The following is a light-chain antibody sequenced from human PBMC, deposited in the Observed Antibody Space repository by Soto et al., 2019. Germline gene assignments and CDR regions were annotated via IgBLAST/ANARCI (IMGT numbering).Light chain of an antibody. J-gene: IGKJ1*01. CDR3: QQSYKT. Sequence: DIQITQSPTSLSASLGDRVTITCRASQSISSYLNWYQQKPGKAPKLLIYAASSLQSGVPSRFSGSGSGTDFTLTISSLQPEDFATYYCQQSYKTFGQGTKVDIK. V-gene: IGKV1-39*01. CDR2: AAS. CDR1: QSISSY.